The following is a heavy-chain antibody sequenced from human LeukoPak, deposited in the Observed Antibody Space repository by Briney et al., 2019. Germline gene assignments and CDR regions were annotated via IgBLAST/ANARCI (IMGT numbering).Heavy chain of an antibody. CDR1: GGSISSGHSS. Sequence: SETLSLTCAVSGGSISSGHSSWNWFRQSPGKGLEWIGYIYHSGSTYYNPSLKSRVAISVDRSKNQFSLKLRSVTAADTVLYYCARGGTAFDIWGQGTMVTVSS. D-gene: IGHD1-26*01. CDR3: ARGGTAFDI. V-gene: IGHV4-30-2*06. J-gene: IGHJ3*02. CDR2: IYHSGST.